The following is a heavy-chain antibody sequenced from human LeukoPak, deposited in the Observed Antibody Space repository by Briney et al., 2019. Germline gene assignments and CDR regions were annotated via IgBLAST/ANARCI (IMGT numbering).Heavy chain of an antibody. CDR3: ARDISNMVRGRRSHYYYMDV. D-gene: IGHD3-10*01. V-gene: IGHV1-8*01. Sequence: ASVKVSCKAPGYTFTSYDINWVRQATGQGLEWMGWMNPNSGNTGYAQKFQGRVTMTRNTSISTAYMELSSLRSEDTAVYYCARDISNMVRGRRSHYYYMDVWGKGTTVTVSS. J-gene: IGHJ6*03. CDR2: MNPNSGNT. CDR1: GYTFTSYD.